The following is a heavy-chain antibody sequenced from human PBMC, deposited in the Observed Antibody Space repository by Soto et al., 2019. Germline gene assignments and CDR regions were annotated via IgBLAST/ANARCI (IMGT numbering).Heavy chain of an antibody. V-gene: IGHV4-34*01. CDR1: GGSFSGYY. CDR2: INHSGST. J-gene: IGHJ4*02. D-gene: IGHD3-22*01. Sequence: QVQLQQWGAGLLKPSETLSLTCAVYGGSFSGYYWSWIRQPPGKGLEWIGEINHSGSTNYNPSLKSRVTISVDTSKNQFSLKLSSVTAADTAVYYCARGFLQYDSSTEYYFDYWGQGTLVTVSS. CDR3: ARGFLQYDSSTEYYFDY.